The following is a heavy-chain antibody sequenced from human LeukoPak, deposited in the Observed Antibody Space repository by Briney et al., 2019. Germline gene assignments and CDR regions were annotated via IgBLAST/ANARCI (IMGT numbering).Heavy chain of an antibody. CDR1: GFAFSKYA. Sequence: GGSLRLCCAASGFAFSKYAMSWVRQAPGKGLEWVSAISGSGGSKYYADSVKGRFTISRDNSKNTLYVQMNSLRAEDTATYYCAKGTTYYDILTGYGYPYYFDYWGQGTLVTVSS. D-gene: IGHD3-9*01. V-gene: IGHV3-23*01. CDR2: ISGSGGSK. J-gene: IGHJ4*02. CDR3: AKGTTYYDILTGYGYPYYFDY.